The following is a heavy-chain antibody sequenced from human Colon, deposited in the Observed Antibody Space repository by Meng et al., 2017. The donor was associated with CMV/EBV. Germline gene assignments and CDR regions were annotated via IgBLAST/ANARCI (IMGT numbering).Heavy chain of an antibody. J-gene: IGHJ5*02. CDR2: ISSSSSYI. D-gene: IGHD3-9*01. CDR3: ARDLGILTGYHWFDR. CDR1: GFTFSSYS. Sequence: GGSLRLSCAASGFTFSSYSMNWVRQAPGKGLEWVSSISSSSSYIYYADSVKGRFTISRDNAKNSLYLQLNSLRAEDTAVYYCARDLGILTGYHWFDRWGQGTLVTVSS. V-gene: IGHV3-21*04.